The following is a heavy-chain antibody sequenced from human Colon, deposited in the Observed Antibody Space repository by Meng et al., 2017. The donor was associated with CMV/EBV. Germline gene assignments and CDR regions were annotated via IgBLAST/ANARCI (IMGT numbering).Heavy chain of an antibody. J-gene: IGHJ4*02. CDR2: ISYSGNT. D-gene: IGHD6-19*01. Sequence: SETLSLTCNVSGGSVNSGSYYWTWIRQPPGKGLEWIGYISYSGNTNYNPSLKSRLTIEVDTSRHQFSLKLTSVSAADTAMYYCARETSGWSTGIDYWGQGTLVTVSS. CDR3: ARETSGWSTGIDY. V-gene: IGHV4-61*01. CDR1: GGSVNSGSYY.